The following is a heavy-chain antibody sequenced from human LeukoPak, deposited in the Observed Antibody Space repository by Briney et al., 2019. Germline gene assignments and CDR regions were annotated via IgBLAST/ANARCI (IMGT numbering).Heavy chain of an antibody. J-gene: IGHJ4*02. CDR2: IYSGGST. CDR3: AGLTYYYDSSGYPIDY. V-gene: IGHV3-53*01. CDR1: GFTVSSNY. D-gene: IGHD3-22*01. Sequence: DPEGSLRLSCAASGFTVSSNYMSWVRQAPGKGLEWVSVIYSGGSTYYADSVKGRFTISRDNSKNTLYLQMNSLRAEDTAVYYCAGLTYYYDSSGYPIDYWGQGTLVTVSS.